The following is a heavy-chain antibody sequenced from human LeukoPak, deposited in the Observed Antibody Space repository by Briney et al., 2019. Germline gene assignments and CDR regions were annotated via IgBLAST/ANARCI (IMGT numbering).Heavy chain of an antibody. CDR3: AREYDSSGYAFDY. D-gene: IGHD3-22*01. Sequence: SETLSLTCTVYGGSISSYYWSWIRQPPGKGLERIGYIYYSGSTNYNPSLKSRVTISVDTSKNQFSLKLSSVTAADTAVYYCAREYDSSGYAFDYWGQGTLVTVSS. CDR2: IYYSGST. J-gene: IGHJ4*02. CDR1: GGSISSYY. V-gene: IGHV4-59*01.